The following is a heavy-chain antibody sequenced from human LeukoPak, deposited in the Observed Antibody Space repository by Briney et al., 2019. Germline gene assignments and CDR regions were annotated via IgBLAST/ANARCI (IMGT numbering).Heavy chain of an antibody. V-gene: IGHV3-7*01. Sequence: PGGSLRLSCAASGFTFSGHWMSWVRQAPGKGLEWVANINQGGSDKYYVDSVKGRFTISRDNANNLLYLQMNSLRAEDTAVYYCARGSSTHGEYYFDYWGQGTLVTVSS. CDR1: GFTFSGHW. CDR3: ARGSSTHGEYYFDY. CDR2: INQGGSDK. D-gene: IGHD2-2*01. J-gene: IGHJ4*02.